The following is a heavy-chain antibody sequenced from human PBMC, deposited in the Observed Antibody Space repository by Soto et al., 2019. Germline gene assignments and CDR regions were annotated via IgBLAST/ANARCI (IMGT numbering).Heavy chain of an antibody. CDR3: ASPGSEDGMDV. CDR1: GYSISSSNW. J-gene: IGHJ6*02. D-gene: IGHD3-10*01. V-gene: IGHV4-28*01. CDR2: IYYSGTT. Sequence: PSETLSLTCAVSGYSISSSNWWGWIRQPPGKGLEWIGYIYYSGTTYYNPSLKSRVTMSVDTSKNQFSLKLSSVTAADTAVYYCASPGSEDGMDVWGQGTTVTVSS.